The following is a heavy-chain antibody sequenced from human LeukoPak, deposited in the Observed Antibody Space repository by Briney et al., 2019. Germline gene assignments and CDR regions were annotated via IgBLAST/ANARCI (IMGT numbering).Heavy chain of an antibody. CDR3: ARDPSGYFNY. Sequence: SETLSLTCTVSGGSISSGDYYWSWIRQPPGKGPEWIGYIYYSGSTYYNSSLKSRVTISVDTSKNQFSLKLSSVTAADTAVYYCARDPSGYFNYWGQGTLATVSS. D-gene: IGHD3-22*01. CDR1: GGSISSGDYY. J-gene: IGHJ4*02. V-gene: IGHV4-30-4*02. CDR2: IYYSGST.